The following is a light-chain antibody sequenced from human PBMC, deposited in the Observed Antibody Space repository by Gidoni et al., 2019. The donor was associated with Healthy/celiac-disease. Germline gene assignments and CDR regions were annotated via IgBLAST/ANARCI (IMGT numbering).Light chain of an antibody. CDR3: QSAVSSTTYVV. Sequence: SYELTQPPSVSVSPGQTARITCSGDALAKQYAYWYQQKPGQAPILVMYKDSERHSGIPERFSGSSSGTTVTLTISGVQAEDEADYYCQSAVSSTTYVVFGGGTKLTVL. CDR2: KDS. V-gene: IGLV3-25*03. CDR1: ALAKQY. J-gene: IGLJ2*01.